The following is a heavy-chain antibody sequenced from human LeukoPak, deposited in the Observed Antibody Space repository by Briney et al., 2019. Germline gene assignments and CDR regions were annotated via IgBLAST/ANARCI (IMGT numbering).Heavy chain of an antibody. CDR2: MSYDGRHK. CDR1: GFTFSGCA. V-gene: IGHV3-30*04. D-gene: IGHD7-27*01. Sequence: GRPLRLSCAASGFTFSGCAMHWVRQAPGKGLEWVAVMSYDGRHKYYADSVKGRFTISRDNSKNTLYLQINSLRPDDTAVYFCARDFKWGQHCDYWGQGTLVTVSS. J-gene: IGHJ4*02. CDR3: ARDFKWGQHCDY.